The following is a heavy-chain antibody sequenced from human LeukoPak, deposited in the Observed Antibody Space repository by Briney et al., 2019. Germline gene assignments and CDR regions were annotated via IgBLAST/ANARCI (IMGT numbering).Heavy chain of an antibody. CDR2: IFPGDSDT. CDR1: GYSFTSYW. V-gene: IGHV5-51*01. D-gene: IGHD4-11*01. CDR3: ARYSNSDAFDI. Sequence: GESLKISCKGSGYSFTSYWIGWVRQMPGKGLEWMGIIFPGDSDTRYSPSFQGQVTISADKSISTAYLQWSSLEASDTAMYYCARYSNSDAFDIWGQGTMVTVSS. J-gene: IGHJ3*02.